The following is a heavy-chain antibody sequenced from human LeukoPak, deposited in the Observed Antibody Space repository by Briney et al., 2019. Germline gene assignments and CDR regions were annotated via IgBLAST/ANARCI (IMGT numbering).Heavy chain of an antibody. CDR1: GYNLISYG. CDR2: ISAYNVNT. D-gene: IGHD3-22*01. Sequence: RASVKVSFKASGYNLISYGIIWVRQAPGQGLEWMGWISAYNVNTNYAQKFQGRVTMTTDTSTSTAYMELRSLKSDDTAVYFCARPYDTSGYYNYYFDYWGQGTLVTVSS. V-gene: IGHV1-18*01. J-gene: IGHJ4*02. CDR3: ARPYDTSGYYNYYFDY.